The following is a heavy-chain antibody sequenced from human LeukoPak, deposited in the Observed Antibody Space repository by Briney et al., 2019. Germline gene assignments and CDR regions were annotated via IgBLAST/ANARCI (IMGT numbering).Heavy chain of an antibody. CDR3: ARRYYDFWSGYYSFDY. CDR2: IIPIFGIP. V-gene: IGHV1-69*05. J-gene: IGHJ4*02. Sequence: SVKVSCKACGGTFSSYAVSWVRQAPGQGLEWMGGIIPIFGIPNYAQKFQGRVTITTDESTSTGYMELSSLRSEDTAVYYCARRYYDFWSGYYSFDYWGQGTLVTVSS. D-gene: IGHD3-3*01. CDR1: GGTFSSYA.